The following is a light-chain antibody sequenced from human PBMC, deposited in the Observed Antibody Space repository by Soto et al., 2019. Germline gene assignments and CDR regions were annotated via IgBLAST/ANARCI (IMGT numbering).Light chain of an antibody. J-gene: IGKJ4*01. V-gene: IGKV3-20*01. Sequence: EIVLTQSPGALSLSPGERATLSCRASQSVTSSSLAWYQQKPGHAPRPLIYGASSRATGIPDRFSGSGSGTDFILTISRLEPEDFAVYYCQQYGSSPLTFGGGTKVDIK. CDR3: QQYGSSPLT. CDR1: QSVTSSS. CDR2: GAS.